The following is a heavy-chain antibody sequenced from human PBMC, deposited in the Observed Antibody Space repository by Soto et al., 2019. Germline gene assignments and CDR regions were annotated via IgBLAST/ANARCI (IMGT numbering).Heavy chain of an antibody. CDR3: ARQGFSKNYFYAAHX. D-gene: IGHD1-7*01. CDR1: GYSFTSYW. J-gene: IGHJ6*02. CDR2: ILADDADT. V-gene: IGHV5-51*01. Sequence: GEALKITWKASGYSFTSYWIGWVRQTPGKGVEWMVIILADDADTRYRQSFEGHATISADRSTNTAYLHLRSLESSDTATYFCARQGFSKNYFYAAHXWGQGTTVTVS.